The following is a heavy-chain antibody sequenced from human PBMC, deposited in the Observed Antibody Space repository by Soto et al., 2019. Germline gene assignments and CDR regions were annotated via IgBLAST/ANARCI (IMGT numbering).Heavy chain of an antibody. Sequence: GGSLRLSCAASGFTVSSNYMSWVRQAPGKGLVWVSVIYSGGSTYYADSVKGRFTISRDNSKNTLYLQMNSLRAEDTAVYYCARALPRYYYYYMDVWGKGTTVTVSS. V-gene: IGHV3-53*01. CDR1: GFTVSSNY. J-gene: IGHJ6*03. CDR3: ARALPRYYYYYMDV. CDR2: IYSGGST.